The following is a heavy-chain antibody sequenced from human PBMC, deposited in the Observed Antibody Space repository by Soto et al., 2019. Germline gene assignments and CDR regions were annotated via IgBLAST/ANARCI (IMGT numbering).Heavy chain of an antibody. V-gene: IGHV4-31*03. CDR2: IYYSGST. CDR1: GGSVSSGGYY. CDR3: ARLRIAAAGKLNWFDP. D-gene: IGHD6-13*01. J-gene: IGHJ5*02. Sequence: SETLSLTCTVSGGSVSSGGYYWSWIRQHPGKGLEWIGYIYYSGSTYYNPSLKSRVTISVDTSKNQFSLKLSSVTAADTAVYYCARLRIAAAGKLNWFDPWGQGTLVTVSS.